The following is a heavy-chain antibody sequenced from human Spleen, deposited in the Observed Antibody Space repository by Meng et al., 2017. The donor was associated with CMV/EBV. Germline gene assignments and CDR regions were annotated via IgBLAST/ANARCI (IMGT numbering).Heavy chain of an antibody. CDR2: IYYSGST. Sequence: VCGGSISSYYWSWIRQPPGKGLEWIGYIYYSGSTNYNPSLKSRVTISVDTSKNQFSLKLSSVTAADTAVYYCARVGASTVVTPFFDYWGQGTLVTVSS. J-gene: IGHJ4*02. CDR1: GGSISSYY. V-gene: IGHV4-59*01. CDR3: ARVGASTVVTPFFDY. D-gene: IGHD4-23*01.